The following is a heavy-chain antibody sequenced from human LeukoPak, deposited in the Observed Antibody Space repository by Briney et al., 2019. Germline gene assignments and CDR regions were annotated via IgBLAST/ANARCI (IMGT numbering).Heavy chain of an antibody. V-gene: IGHV4-39*01. J-gene: IGHJ4*02. CDR2: IYYSGST. Sequence: SETLSLTCTVSGGSISSSSYYWGWIRQPPGKGLEWIGNIYYSGSTYYNPSLKSRVTISVDTSKNQFSLKLSSVTAADTAVYYCARHDYYDSSSYWVPPNRFDYWGQGTLVTVSS. D-gene: IGHD3-22*01. CDR1: GGSISSSSYY. CDR3: ARHDYYDSSSYWVPPNRFDY.